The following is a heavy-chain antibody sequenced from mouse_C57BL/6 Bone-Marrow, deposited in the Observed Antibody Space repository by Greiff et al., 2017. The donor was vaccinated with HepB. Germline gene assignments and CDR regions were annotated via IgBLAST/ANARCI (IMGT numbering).Heavy chain of an antibody. CDR1: GYSITSGYY. V-gene: IGHV3-6*01. CDR3: ARDPGFDY. CDR2: ISYDGSN. Sequence: EVKLMESGPGLVKPSQSLSLTCSVTGYSITSGYYWNWIRQFPGNKLEWMGYISYDGSNNYNPSLKNRISITRDTSKNQFFLKLNSVTTEDTATYYCARDPGFDYWGQGTTLTVSS. J-gene: IGHJ2*01.